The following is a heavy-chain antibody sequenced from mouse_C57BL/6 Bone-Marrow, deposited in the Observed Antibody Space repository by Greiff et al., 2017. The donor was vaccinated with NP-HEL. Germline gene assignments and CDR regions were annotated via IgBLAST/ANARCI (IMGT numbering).Heavy chain of an antibody. D-gene: IGHD2-1*01. J-gene: IGHJ4*01. CDR3: ARGVYYFYAMDY. V-gene: IGHV1-80*01. Sequence: VQLQQSGAELVKPGASVKISCKASGYAFSSYWMNWVKQRPGKGLEWIGQIYPGDGYTNYNGKFKGKATLTADKSSSTDYMQLSSLTSEDSAVYFCARGVYYFYAMDYWGQGTSVTVSS. CDR1: GYAFSSYW. CDR2: IYPGDGYT.